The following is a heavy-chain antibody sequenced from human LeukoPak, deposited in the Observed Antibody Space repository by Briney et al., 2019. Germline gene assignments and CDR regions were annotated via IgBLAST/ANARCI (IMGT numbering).Heavy chain of an antibody. D-gene: IGHD3-3*01. CDR2: TKSKTDGGTA. V-gene: IGHV3-15*01. CDR3: ATALRGVGF. Sequence: PGGSLRLSCAASGITFISAWMNWVRQAPGKGLEWVGRTKSKTDGGTAEHAAPVKGRFIISRDDSKNMLYLQMNSLNSDDTGVYYCATALRGVGFWGQGTLVTVPS. CDR1: GITFISAW. J-gene: IGHJ4*02.